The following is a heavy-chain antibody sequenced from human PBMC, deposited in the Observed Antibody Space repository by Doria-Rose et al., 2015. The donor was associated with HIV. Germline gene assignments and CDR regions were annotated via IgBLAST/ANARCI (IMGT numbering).Heavy chain of an antibody. CDR1: GVSLSSPGMG. CDR3: ARIKSSRWYHKYYFDF. Sequence: SGPVLVKPTETLTLTCTVSGVSLSSPGMGVSWIRQPPGKALEWLANIFSYDERSYKTSLKSRLTSSRATSKSQVVLTMTDMDPVDTATYYCARIKSSRWYHKYYFDFWGQGTLVIVSA. J-gene: IGHJ4*02. CDR2: IFSYDER. D-gene: IGHD6-13*01. V-gene: IGHV2-26*01.